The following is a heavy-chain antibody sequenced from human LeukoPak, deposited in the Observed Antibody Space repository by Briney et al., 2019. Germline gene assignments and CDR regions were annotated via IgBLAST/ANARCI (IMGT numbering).Heavy chain of an antibody. CDR3: ARGAKYCSGDSCYYYYYYMDV. J-gene: IGHJ6*03. V-gene: IGHV3-7*04. Sequence: GGSLRLSCAASGFTFSSYWMSWVRQAPGKGLEWVVDIKQDGSEKHYVDSGKGRFTIPRDNAKNSLYLQMNSLRAEDTAVYYCARGAKYCSGDSCYYYYYYMDVWGKGTTVTVSS. CDR2: IKQDGSEK. D-gene: IGHD2-15*01. CDR1: GFTFSSYW.